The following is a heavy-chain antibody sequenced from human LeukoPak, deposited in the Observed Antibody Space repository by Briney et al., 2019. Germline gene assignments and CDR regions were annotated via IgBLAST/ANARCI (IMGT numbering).Heavy chain of an antibody. CDR3: ATGGDSSSWSGFDY. J-gene: IGHJ4*02. Sequence: SQTLSLTCTVSGGSISSGGYYWSWIRQHPGKGLEWIGYIYYSGSTNYNPSLKRRVTISVDTSKNQFSLKLSSVTAADTAVYYCATGGDSSSWSGFDYWGQGTLVTVSS. V-gene: IGHV4-31*03. D-gene: IGHD6-13*01. CDR2: IYYSGST. CDR1: GGSISSGGYY.